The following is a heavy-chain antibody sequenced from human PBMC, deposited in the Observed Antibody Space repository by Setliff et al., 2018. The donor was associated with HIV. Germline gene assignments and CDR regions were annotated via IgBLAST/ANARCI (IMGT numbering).Heavy chain of an antibody. V-gene: IGHV3-48*03. J-gene: IGHJ4*02. CDR1: GLTLSNYE. D-gene: IGHD3-16*01. CDR2: ITGSGSRI. Sequence: PGGSLRLSCAASGLTLSNYEINWVRQAPGKGLEWVPYITGSGSRIYYADSVKGRFTISRDNAKNSVYLQMNSLRAEDTAVYYCARDEATGGVDYWGQGTLVTVSS. CDR3: ARDEATGGVDY.